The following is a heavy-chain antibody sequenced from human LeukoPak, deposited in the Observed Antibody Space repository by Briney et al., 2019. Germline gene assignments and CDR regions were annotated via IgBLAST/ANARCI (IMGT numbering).Heavy chain of an antibody. Sequence: ASVKVSCKASGYTFTSYGISWVRQAPGQGLEWMGWISAYNGNTNYAQKLQGRVTMTTDTSTSTAYMELRSLRSDDTAVYYCAVNYYDSSGYYAPAFDIWGQGTMVTVSS. CDR3: AVNYYDSSGYYAPAFDI. V-gene: IGHV1-18*01. J-gene: IGHJ3*02. CDR2: ISAYNGNT. D-gene: IGHD3-22*01. CDR1: GYTFTSYG.